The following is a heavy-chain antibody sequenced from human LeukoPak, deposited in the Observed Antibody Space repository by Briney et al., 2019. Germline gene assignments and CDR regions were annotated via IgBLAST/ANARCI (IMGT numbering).Heavy chain of an antibody. V-gene: IGHV1-8*01. CDR2: MNPNSGNT. CDR1: GYTFTSYD. J-gene: IGHJ4*02. CDR3: ARDRYSSGYIEY. Sequence: ASVKVSCKASGYTFTSYDINWVRQATGQGLEWMGWMNPNSGNTGYAQKFQGRVTMTRDTSTSTVYMELSSLRSEDTAVYYCARDRYSSGYIEYWGQGTLVTVSS. D-gene: IGHD3-22*01.